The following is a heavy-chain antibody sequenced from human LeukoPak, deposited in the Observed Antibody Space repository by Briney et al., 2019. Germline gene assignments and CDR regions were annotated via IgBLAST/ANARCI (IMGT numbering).Heavy chain of an antibody. Sequence: GGSLRLSCAASGFIINTYTMSWVRQAPGRGLEWLASISGPAGSTYYAASVKGRFTISRDSSKNTLYLQMDSLRAEDTALYYCATPTTYYYDSSGFDWGQGTLVTVSS. CDR3: ATPTTYYYDSSGFD. J-gene: IGHJ4*02. CDR1: GFIINTYT. CDR2: ISGPAGST. D-gene: IGHD3-22*01. V-gene: IGHV3-23*01.